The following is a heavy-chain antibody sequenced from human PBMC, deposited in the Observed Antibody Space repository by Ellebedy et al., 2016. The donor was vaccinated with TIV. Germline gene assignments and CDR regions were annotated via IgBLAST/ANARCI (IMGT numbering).Heavy chain of an antibody. CDR3: ASGKLMVYAD. CDR2: IYSGGNT. J-gene: IGHJ4*02. Sequence: GESLKISCAASGFTVSSNYMGWLRQAPGRGLEWVSVIYSGGNTYYADSVKGRFTMSRDNSKNTLYLQLNSRRAEDTAVYYCASGKLMVYADWGQGTLVTVSS. V-gene: IGHV3-53*01. D-gene: IGHD2-8*01. CDR1: GFTVSSNY.